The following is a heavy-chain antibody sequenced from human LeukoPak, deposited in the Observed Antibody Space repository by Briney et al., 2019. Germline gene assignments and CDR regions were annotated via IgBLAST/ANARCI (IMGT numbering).Heavy chain of an antibody. V-gene: IGHV4-39*06. CDR1: GGSISNYY. CDR2: IYYSGST. Sequence: SETLSLTCTVSGGSISNYYWGWLRQPPGEGLEWIGSIYYSGSTYYNSSLQSRVTISVHMSNNQFALKLSAVTAADAAVYYCTRATGAGLIDYGGQGTLVTVSA. CDR3: TRATGAGLIDY. J-gene: IGHJ4*02. D-gene: IGHD1-1*01.